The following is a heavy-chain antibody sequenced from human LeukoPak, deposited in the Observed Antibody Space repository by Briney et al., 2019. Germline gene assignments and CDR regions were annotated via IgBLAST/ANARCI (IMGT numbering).Heavy chain of an antibody. CDR3: ARFFSTEAARPLIYYYYYYMDV. D-gene: IGHD6-6*01. CDR1: GYTFTSYA. CDR2: ISAYNGNT. V-gene: IGHV1-18*01. J-gene: IGHJ6*03. Sequence: GASVKVSCKASGYTFTSYAMNWVRQAPGQGLEWMGWISAYNGNTNYAQKLQGRVTMTTDTSTSTAYMELRSLRSDDTAVYYCARFFSTEAARPLIYYYYYYMDVWGKGTTVTVSS.